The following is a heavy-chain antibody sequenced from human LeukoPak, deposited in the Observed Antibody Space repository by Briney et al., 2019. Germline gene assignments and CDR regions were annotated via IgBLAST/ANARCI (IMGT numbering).Heavy chain of an antibody. CDR1: GYTFTSYG. CDR2: ISAYNGNT. V-gene: IGHV1-18*01. J-gene: IGHJ4*02. CDR3: AREAPLYGSGSYYINDY. Sequence: ASVKVSCKASGYTFTSYGISWVRQALGQGLEWMGWISAYNGNTNYAQKLQGRVTMTTDTSTSTAYMELRSLRSDDTAVYYCAREAPLYGSGSYYINDYWGQGTLVTVSS. D-gene: IGHD3-10*01.